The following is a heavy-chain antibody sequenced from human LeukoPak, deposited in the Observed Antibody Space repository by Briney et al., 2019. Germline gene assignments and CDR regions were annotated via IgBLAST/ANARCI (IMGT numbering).Heavy chain of an antibody. CDR2: INHSGST. Sequence: ASETLSLTCAVYGGSFSGYYWSWIRQPPGKGLEWIGEINHSGSTNYNPSLKSRVTISVDTSKNQFSLKLSSVTAADTAVYYCARDLVTVTKGFDIWGQGTMVSVSS. CDR3: ARDLVTVTKGFDI. V-gene: IGHV4-34*01. J-gene: IGHJ3*02. D-gene: IGHD4-11*01. CDR1: GGSFSGYY.